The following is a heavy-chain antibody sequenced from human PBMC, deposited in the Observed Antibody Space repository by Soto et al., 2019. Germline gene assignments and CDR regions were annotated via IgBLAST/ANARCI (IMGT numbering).Heavy chain of an antibody. D-gene: IGHD5-12*01. CDR3: HGYGY. CDR2: IYSGGST. Sequence: EVQVVESGGGLIQPGGSLRLSCEVSGFSVTANYMSWVRQAPGKGLEWVSVIYSGGSTYYIDSVKGRFSISRDISKNTLYLQMNSPRAEDTAVYYCHGYGYWGHGTLVTVSS. CDR1: GFSVTANY. J-gene: IGHJ4*01. V-gene: IGHV3-53*01.